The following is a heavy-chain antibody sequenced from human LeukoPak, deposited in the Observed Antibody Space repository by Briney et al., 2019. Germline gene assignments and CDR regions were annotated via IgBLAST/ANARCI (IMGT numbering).Heavy chain of an antibody. V-gene: IGHV3-74*01. Sequence: PGGSLRLSCAASGFTFSAYWMHWVRQAPGKGLVWVSRLNTDGSDTRYADSVQGRFTISRDNSKNTLYLQMNSLRAEDTAVYYCARGDYYDSSGYSQYFQHWGQGTLVTVSS. CDR1: GFTFSAYW. J-gene: IGHJ1*01. CDR3: ARGDYYDSSGYSQYFQH. CDR2: LNTDGSDT. D-gene: IGHD3-22*01.